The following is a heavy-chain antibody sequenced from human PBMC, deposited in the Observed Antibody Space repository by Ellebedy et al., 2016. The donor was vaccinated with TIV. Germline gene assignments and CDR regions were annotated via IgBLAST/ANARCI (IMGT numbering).Heavy chain of an antibody. CDR1: GGSISPYY. Sequence: MPSETLSLTCTVSGGSISPYYWSWIRQPPGKGLEWIGYISYSGSTNYNPSLQSRITISVDTSKNHFSLKLSSVTAADTAVYYCARHRDDILTGGGAFDPWGQGTLVTVSS. D-gene: IGHD3-9*01. CDR2: ISYSGST. J-gene: IGHJ5*02. V-gene: IGHV4-59*01. CDR3: ARHRDDILTGGGAFDP.